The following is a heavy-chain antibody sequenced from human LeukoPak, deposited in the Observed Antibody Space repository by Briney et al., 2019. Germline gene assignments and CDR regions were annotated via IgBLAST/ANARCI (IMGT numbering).Heavy chain of an antibody. V-gene: IGHV4-38-2*02. D-gene: IGHD3-22*01. Sequence: SETLSLTCTVSGYSISSGYYWGWIRQPPGKGLEWIGSIYHSGSTYYNPSLKSRVTISVDTSKNQFSLRLTSVTAADTAVYYCARASYSYDISGWVPFDYWGQGTLVTVSS. J-gene: IGHJ4*02. CDR1: GYSISSGYY. CDR2: IYHSGST. CDR3: ARASYSYDISGWVPFDY.